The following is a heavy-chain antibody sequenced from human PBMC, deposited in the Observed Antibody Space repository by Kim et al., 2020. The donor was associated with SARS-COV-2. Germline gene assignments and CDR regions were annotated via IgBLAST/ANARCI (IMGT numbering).Heavy chain of an antibody. CDR2: IYYSGST. CDR3: ASPPFYQVGATGYIAFDI. V-gene: IGHV4-39*01. CDR1: GGSISSSSYY. J-gene: IGHJ3*02. D-gene: IGHD1-26*01. Sequence: SETLSLTCTVSGGSISSSSYYWGWIRQPPGKGLEWIGSIYYSGSTYYNPSLKSRVTISVDTSKNQFSLKLSSVTAADTAVYYCASPPFYQVGATGYIAFDIWGQGTMVTVSS.